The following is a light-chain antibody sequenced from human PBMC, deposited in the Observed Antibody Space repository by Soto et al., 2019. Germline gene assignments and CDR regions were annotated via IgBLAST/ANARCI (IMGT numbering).Light chain of an antibody. Sequence: IQMTQSPSSLSASVGDKVSITCRASQSISSWLAWYQQKPGKAPTLLIYAASGLETGVPSRFSGGGSGTDFTLTISCLQPEDCATYYCQQYYSYPLTFGGGTKVDIK. V-gene: IGKV1-5*03. CDR3: QQYYSYPLT. CDR1: QSISSW. J-gene: IGKJ4*01. CDR2: AAS.